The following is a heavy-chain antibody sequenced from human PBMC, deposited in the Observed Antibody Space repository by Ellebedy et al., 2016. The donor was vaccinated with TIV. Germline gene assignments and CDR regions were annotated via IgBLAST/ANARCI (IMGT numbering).Heavy chain of an antibody. CDR1: GGSIRSNY. J-gene: IGHJ5*02. CDR2: GYHSGTT. D-gene: IGHD3-22*01. CDR3: ASEWGSSGYLNWFEP. V-gene: IGHV4-59*01. Sequence: MPSETLSLTCIVSGGSIRSNYWSWIRQPPGGGLEWIGYGYHSGTTKYNPSLKSRVTVSVDTSKSQFSLKLTSVTAADTAVYNCASEWGSSGYLNWFEPWGPGILVVVSS.